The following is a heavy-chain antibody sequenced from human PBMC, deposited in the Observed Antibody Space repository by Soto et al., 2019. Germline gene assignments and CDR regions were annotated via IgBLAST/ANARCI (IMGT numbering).Heavy chain of an antibody. CDR2: ISGSGGST. CDR1: GFTFSSYA. Sequence: EVQLLESGGGLVQPGGSLRLSCAASGFTFSSYAMSWVRQAPGKGLEWVSAISGSGGSTYYADSVKGRFTISRDNSKNTLYLQMNSLRAEDTAIYYCARVSYYGSGSYYNLYYYYGMDVWGQGTTVTVSS. V-gene: IGHV3-23*01. J-gene: IGHJ6*02. D-gene: IGHD3-10*01. CDR3: ARVSYYGSGSYYNLYYYYGMDV.